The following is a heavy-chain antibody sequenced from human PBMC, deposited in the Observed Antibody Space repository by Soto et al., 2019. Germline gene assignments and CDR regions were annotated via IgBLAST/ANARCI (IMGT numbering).Heavy chain of an antibody. V-gene: IGHV3-30*18. CDR3: AKDAIRAHFFDS. CDR2: ISHDGNNK. Sequence: XLRRSCAASGCSCRSDGMHWVRQAPGKGLEWVAMISHDGNNKNYADSVKGRFTISRDNSKSTLYLQMHGLRVEDSAVYFCAKDAIRAHFFDSWGQGALVTAPQ. J-gene: IGHJ4*02. CDR1: GCSCRSDG.